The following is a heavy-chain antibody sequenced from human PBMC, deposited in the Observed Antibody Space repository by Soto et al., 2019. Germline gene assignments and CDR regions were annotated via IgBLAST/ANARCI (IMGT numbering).Heavy chain of an antibody. CDR2: IIPIFGTA. CDR1: GGTFSSYA. J-gene: IGHJ4*02. V-gene: IGHV1-69*13. D-gene: IGHD3-22*01. CDR3: ARSPYRITMIVVVSHFDY. Sequence: ASVKVSCKASGGTFSSYAISWVRQAPGQGLGWMGGIIPIFGTANYAQKFQGRVTITADESTSTAYMELSSLRSEDTAVYYCARSPYRITMIVVVSHFDYWGQGTLVTVSS.